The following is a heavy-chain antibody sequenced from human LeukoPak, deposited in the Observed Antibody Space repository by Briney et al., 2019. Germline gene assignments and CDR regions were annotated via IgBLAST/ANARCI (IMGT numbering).Heavy chain of an antibody. CDR3: ASGEVGATGTYYFDY. J-gene: IGHJ4*02. D-gene: IGHD1-26*01. Sequence: GASVKDSCKASGGTFSSYAISWVRQAPGQGLEWMGGIIPIFGTANYAQKFQGRVTITTDESTSAAYMELSSLRSEDTAVYYCASGEVGATGTYYFDYWGQGTLVTVSS. CDR2: IIPIFGTA. CDR1: GGTFSSYA. V-gene: IGHV1-69*05.